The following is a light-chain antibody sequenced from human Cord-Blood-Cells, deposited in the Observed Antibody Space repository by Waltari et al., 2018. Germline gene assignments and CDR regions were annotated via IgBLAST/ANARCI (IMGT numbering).Light chain of an antibody. V-gene: IGLV2-14*04. J-gene: IGLJ1*01. Sequence: TSSDVGGYNHVSWYQQHPGKAPKLMIYDVSNRPSGVSNRFSGSKSGNTASLTISGLQAEDEADYYCSSYTSSSTLVFGTGTKVTVL. CDR3: SSYTSSSTLV. CDR2: DVS. CDR1: SSDVGGYNH.